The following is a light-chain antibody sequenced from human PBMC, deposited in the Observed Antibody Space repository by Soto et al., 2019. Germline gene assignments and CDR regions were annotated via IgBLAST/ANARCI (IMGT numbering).Light chain of an antibody. V-gene: IGLV1-44*01. CDR1: SSNIDSNA. J-gene: IGLJ1*01. CDR3: ATWDDSLSGYV. Sequence: QSVLTQPPSASASPGQSVTICCSGSSSNIDSNAVHWYQQLPGTAPRLLIYNYNQRPSGVPDRFSASKSGTAASLAISWLQSEDEAVYYCATWDDSLSGYVFGTGTKLTVL. CDR2: NYN.